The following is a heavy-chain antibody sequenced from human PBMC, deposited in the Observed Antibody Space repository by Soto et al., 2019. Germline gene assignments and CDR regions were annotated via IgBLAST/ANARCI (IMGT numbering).Heavy chain of an antibody. CDR3: ASEGDCSGGSCYPGYYSGMDV. CDR2: LYYSGSV. CDR1: GGSISSGGYY. J-gene: IGHJ6*02. V-gene: IGHV4-31*03. Sequence: QVQLQESGPGLVKPSQTLSLTCTVSGGSISSGGYYWGWIRQHPGKGLEWIGCLYYSGSVYYNPSLKSRVTISVDQSKNQFSLKLSSVTASDKAVYYCASEGDCSGGSCYPGYYSGMDVWGQGTTGTVSS. D-gene: IGHD2-15*01.